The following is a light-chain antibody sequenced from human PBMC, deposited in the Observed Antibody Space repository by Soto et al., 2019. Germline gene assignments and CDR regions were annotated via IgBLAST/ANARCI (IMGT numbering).Light chain of an antibody. V-gene: IGLV1-44*01. CDR3: AAWDDSLYGWV. CDR1: SSNIGSNT. J-gene: IGLJ3*02. Sequence: QSVLTQPPSASETPGQRVTISCSGSSSNIGSNTVNWYQQLPGTAPTLLIYYNNQRPSGVPDRFSGSKSGTSASLAISGLQSEDEAHYYCAAWDDSLYGWVFGGGTKLTVL. CDR2: YNN.